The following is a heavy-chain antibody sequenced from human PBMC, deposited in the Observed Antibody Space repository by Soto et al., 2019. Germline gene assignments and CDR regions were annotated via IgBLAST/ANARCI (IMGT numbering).Heavy chain of an antibody. V-gene: IGHV4-39*01. J-gene: IGHJ6*02. CDR2: IYYSGST. D-gene: IGHD1-26*01. Sequence: SETLSLTCTVSGGSISSSSYYWGWIRQPPGKGLEWIGSIYYSGSTYYNPSLKSRVTISVDTSKNQFSLKLSSVTAADTAVYYCASIKXELLRFGGGYYYYGMDVWGQGTTVTVSS. CDR1: GGSISSSSYY. CDR3: ASIKXELLRFGGGYYYYGMDV.